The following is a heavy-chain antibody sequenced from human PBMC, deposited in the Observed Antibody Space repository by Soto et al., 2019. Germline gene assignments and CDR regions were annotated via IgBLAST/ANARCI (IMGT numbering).Heavy chain of an antibody. CDR3: AKDMQWELSIGAFDI. V-gene: IGHV3-9*01. D-gene: IGHD1-26*01. CDR1: GFTFDDYA. J-gene: IGHJ3*02. CDR2: ISWNSGSI. Sequence: GGSLRLSCAASGFTFDDYAMHRVRQAPGKGLEWVSGISWNSGSIGYADSVKGRFTISRDNAKNSLYLQMNSLRAEDTALYYCAKDMQWELSIGAFDIWGQGTMVTVSS.